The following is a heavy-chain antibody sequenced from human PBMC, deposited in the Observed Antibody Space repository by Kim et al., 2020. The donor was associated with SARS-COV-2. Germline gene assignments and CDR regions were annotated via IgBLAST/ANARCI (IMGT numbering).Heavy chain of an antibody. J-gene: IGHJ4*02. CDR3: ARGYYYDSSGYYLDY. V-gene: IGHV4-34*01. CDR2: INHSGST. Sequence: SETLSLTCAVYGGSFSGYYWSWIRQPPGKGLEWIGEINHSGSTNYNPSLKSRVTISVDTSKNQFSLKLSSVTAADTAVYYCARGYYYDSSGYYLDYWGQGTLVTVSS. CDR1: GGSFSGYY. D-gene: IGHD3-22*01.